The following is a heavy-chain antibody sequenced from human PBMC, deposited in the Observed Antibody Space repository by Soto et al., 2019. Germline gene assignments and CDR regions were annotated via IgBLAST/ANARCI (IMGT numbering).Heavy chain of an antibody. CDR3: ARGAYDSSGYGYYYGMAV. D-gene: IGHD3-22*01. CDR2: INSDGSST. Sequence: GGSLRLSCAASGFTFSSYWMHWVRRAPGKGLVWVSRINSDGSSTSYADSVKGRFTISRDNAKNTLYLQMNSLRAEDTAVYYCARGAYDSSGYGYYYGMAVWGQGTTVTVSS. J-gene: IGHJ6*02. V-gene: IGHV3-74*01. CDR1: GFTFSSYW.